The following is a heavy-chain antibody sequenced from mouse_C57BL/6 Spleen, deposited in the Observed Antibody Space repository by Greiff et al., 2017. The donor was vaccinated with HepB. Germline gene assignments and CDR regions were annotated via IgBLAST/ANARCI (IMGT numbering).Heavy chain of an antibody. CDR2: IYPRSGNT. Sequence: VQRVESGAELARPGASVKLSCKASGYTFTSYGISWVKQRTGQGLEWIGEIYPRSGNTYYNEKFKGKATMTADKSSSTAYMELRSLTSEDSAVYFCAREAQATLDYWGQGTTLTVSS. D-gene: IGHD3-2*02. V-gene: IGHV1-81*01. CDR3: AREAQATLDY. CDR1: GYTFTSYG. J-gene: IGHJ2*01.